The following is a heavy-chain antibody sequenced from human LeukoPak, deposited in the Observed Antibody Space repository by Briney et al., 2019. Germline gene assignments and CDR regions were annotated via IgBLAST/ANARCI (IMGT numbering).Heavy chain of an antibody. D-gene: IGHD6-13*01. Sequence: GPSLRHPPESYECTFSGYAISRVRQAPRKEMEWVSGISGSGGSTSYADSVKGRFTISRDNSKSTLYLQMNSLRADDTAVYYCAKRGSSWYEEGYWGQGTLVTVSS. V-gene: IGHV3-23*01. J-gene: IGHJ4*02. CDR3: AKRGSSWYEEGY. CDR1: ECTFSGYA. CDR2: ISGSGGST.